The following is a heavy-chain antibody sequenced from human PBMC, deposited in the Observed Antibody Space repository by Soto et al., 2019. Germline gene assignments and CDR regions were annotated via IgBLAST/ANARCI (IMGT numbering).Heavy chain of an antibody. CDR1: GGSFSGYY. Sequence: QVQLQQWGAGLLKPSETLSLTCAVYGGSFSGYYWSWIRQPPGKGLEWIGEINHSGSTNYNPSPKRRVTRSVDTSKNQLSLKLSSVTAADTAVYYCARGAPRLPLKEFDYWGQGNLVTASS. V-gene: IGHV4-34*01. D-gene: IGHD2-15*01. CDR2: INHSGST. J-gene: IGHJ4*02. CDR3: ARGAPRLPLKEFDY.